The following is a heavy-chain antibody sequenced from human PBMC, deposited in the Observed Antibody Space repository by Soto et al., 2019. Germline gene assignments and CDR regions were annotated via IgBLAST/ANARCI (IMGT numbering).Heavy chain of an antibody. V-gene: IGHV4-4*07. J-gene: IGHJ4*02. D-gene: IGHD6-13*01. CDR2: IYSNEHI. CDR3: ARDRLAEDQQPFDY. Sequence: SETLSLTCTVTGGSMRSYYWSWIRQPAGKGLEWIGRIYSNEHINYNPSLKSRLTLSVDTSKNQFSLKLSSVTAADTAVYYCARDRLAEDQQPFDYWGQVTLLTVSS. CDR1: GGSMRSYY.